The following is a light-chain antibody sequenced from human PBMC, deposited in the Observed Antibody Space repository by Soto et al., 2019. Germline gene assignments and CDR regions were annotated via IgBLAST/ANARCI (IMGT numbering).Light chain of an antibody. CDR1: ALPKQY. CDR2: KDS. J-gene: IGLJ1*01. Sequence: SYELRQPPSVSVSPGQTARIACSGHALPKQYAHWYQQKPGQAPVVVIYKDSERPSGIPERFSGSSSGTTVTLTISGVQAEDEADYYCQSPDTSGTYVFGTGTKLTV. V-gene: IGLV3-25*02. CDR3: QSPDTSGTYV.